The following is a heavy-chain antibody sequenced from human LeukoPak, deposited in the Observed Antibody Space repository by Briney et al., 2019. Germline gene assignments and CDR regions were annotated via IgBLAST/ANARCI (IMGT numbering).Heavy chain of an antibody. D-gene: IGHD3-22*01. Sequence: GRSLRLSCAASGFTFSSYSMNWVRQAPGKGLEWVSHISSGSSTIYYADSVKGRFTISRDNAKNSLYLQMNSLRAEDTAVYYCARALGSSGNYWSYYYYMDVWGKGTTVTVSS. CDR1: GFTFSSYS. J-gene: IGHJ6*03. CDR3: ARALGSSGNYWSYYYYMDV. CDR2: ISSGSSTI. V-gene: IGHV3-48*01.